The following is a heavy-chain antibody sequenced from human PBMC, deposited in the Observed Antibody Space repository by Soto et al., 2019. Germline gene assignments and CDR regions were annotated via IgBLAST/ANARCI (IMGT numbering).Heavy chain of an antibody. Sequence: QVQLVQSGAEVKTPGASVILSCKASGYTFANYAIHWVRQAPGQSLEWIGWVSGGNGKTKYSQNFQGRVTLTRDTSASVSYMEMSSLRSEDTAVYYCGRDQGYQLIYFWGQGTLVTVSS. CDR2: VSGGNGKT. V-gene: IGHV1-3*01. CDR1: GYTFANYA. D-gene: IGHD2-2*02. J-gene: IGHJ4*02. CDR3: GRDQGYQLIYF.